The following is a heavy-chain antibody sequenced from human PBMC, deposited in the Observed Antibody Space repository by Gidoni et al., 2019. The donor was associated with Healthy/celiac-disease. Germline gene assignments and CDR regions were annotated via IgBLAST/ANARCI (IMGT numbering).Heavy chain of an antibody. Sequence: QVQLQESGPGLAKPSQTLSLTCTVSGGSISRGDYYWSWIRQPPGKGLEWIGYIYYSGSTYYNPSLKSRVTISVDTSKNQFSLKLSSVTAADTAVYYCARVAWFGELYWFDPWGQGTLVTVSS. CDR1: GGSISRGDYY. D-gene: IGHD3-10*01. V-gene: IGHV4-30-4*01. CDR3: ARVAWFGELYWFDP. J-gene: IGHJ5*02. CDR2: IYYSGST.